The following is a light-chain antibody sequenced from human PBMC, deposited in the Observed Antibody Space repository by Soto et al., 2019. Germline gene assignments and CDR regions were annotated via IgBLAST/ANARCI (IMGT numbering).Light chain of an antibody. CDR2: GTS. Sequence: EIVLTQSPGTLSLSPGDRATLSCRASQSVSNNYLAWYQQKPGQAPRLLIYGTSTRATGVPARFSGSGSGTEFTLTINSRQTEDFAVYYCQQSNDWRPGLTFGGGTKVDFK. V-gene: IGKV3-15*01. J-gene: IGKJ4*01. CDR1: QSVSNN. CDR3: QQSNDWRPGLT.